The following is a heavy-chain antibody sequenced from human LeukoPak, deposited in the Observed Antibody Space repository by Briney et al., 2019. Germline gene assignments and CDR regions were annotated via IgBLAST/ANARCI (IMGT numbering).Heavy chain of an antibody. CDR1: GFTFSSYS. CDR2: ISSSSSYI. V-gene: IGHV3-21*01. Sequence: RAGGSLRLSCAASGFTFSSYSMNWVRQAPGKGLEWVSSISSSSSYIYYADSVKGRFTISRDNAKNSLYLQMNSLRAEDSAVYYCARDSGSSWREGLNYWGQGTLVTVSS. J-gene: IGHJ4*02. D-gene: IGHD6-13*01. CDR3: ARDSGSSWREGLNY.